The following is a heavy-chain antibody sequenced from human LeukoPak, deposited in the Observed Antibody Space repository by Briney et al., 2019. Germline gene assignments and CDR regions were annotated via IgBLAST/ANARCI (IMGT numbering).Heavy chain of an antibody. CDR1: GFTFSSYW. V-gene: IGHV3-7*01. CDR3: ARDYKSELAAAALDAFDI. D-gene: IGHD6-13*01. CDR2: IKQDGSEK. Sequence: PGGSLRLSCAASGFTFSSYWMSWVRQAPGKGLEWVANIKQDGSEKYYVDSVKGRFTISRDNAKNSLYLQMNSLRAEDTAVYYCARDYKSELAAAALDAFDIWGQGTMVTVSS. J-gene: IGHJ3*02.